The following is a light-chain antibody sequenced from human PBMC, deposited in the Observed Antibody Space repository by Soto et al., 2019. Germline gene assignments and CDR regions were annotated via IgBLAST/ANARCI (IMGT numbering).Light chain of an antibody. CDR1: QSISSY. V-gene: IGKV1-39*01. J-gene: IGKJ1*01. CDR3: QQSYSTPPT. CDR2: AAS. Sequence: DIQMTQSPSSLSASVGDRVTITCRASQSISSYLNWYQQKPGEAPKLLIYAASSFQSGVPSRFSGSGSGTDFTLTISSLQPEDFGTYYCQQSYSTPPTFGQGTKVDIK.